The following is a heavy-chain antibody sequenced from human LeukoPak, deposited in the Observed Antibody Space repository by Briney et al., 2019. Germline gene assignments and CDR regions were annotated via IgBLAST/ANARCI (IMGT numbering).Heavy chain of an antibody. J-gene: IGHJ2*01. V-gene: IGHV3-21*01. CDR2: ISSSSSYI. Sequence: PGGSLRLSCAASGFTFNSYSMNWVRQAPGKGLEWVSSISSSSSYIYYADSVKGRFTISRDNAKNSLYLQMNSLRAEDTAVYYCARDPSLTVLTRRYWYFDLWGRGTLVTVSS. CDR1: GFTFNSYS. D-gene: IGHD4-17*01. CDR3: ARDPSLTVLTRRYWYFDL.